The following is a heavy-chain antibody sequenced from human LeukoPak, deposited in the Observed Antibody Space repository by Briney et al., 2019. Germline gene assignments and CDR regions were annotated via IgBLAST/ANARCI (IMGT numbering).Heavy chain of an antibody. Sequence: ASVKVSCKASGGTFSSYAISWVRQAPGKGLEWMGGFDPEDGETIYAQKFQGRVTMTEDTSTDTAYMELSSLRSEDTAVYYCATYHVKYSAFDIWGQGTMVTVSS. J-gene: IGHJ3*02. D-gene: IGHD2-21*01. CDR3: ATYHVKYSAFDI. CDR1: GGTFSSYA. CDR2: FDPEDGET. V-gene: IGHV1-24*01.